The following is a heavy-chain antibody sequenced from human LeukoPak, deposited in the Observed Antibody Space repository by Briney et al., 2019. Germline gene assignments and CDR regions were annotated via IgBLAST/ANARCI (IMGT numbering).Heavy chain of an antibody. CDR2: INPNSGGT. V-gene: IGHV1-2*02. CDR1: GYTFTGYY. CDR3: ARDILGYCSGGSCSSFDY. D-gene: IGHD2-15*01. Sequence: ASVTVSCKASGYTFTGYYMHWVRQAPGQGLEWMGWINPNSGGTNYAQKFQGRVTMTRDTSISTAYMELSRLRSDDTAVYYCARDILGYCSGGSCSSFDYWGQGTLVTVSS. J-gene: IGHJ4*02.